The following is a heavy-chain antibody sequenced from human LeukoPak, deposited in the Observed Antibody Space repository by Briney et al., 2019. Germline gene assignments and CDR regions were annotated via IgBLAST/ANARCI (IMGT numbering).Heavy chain of an antibody. CDR2: INPNSGGT. CDR3: AGSPEAGYSGYDFRGFDP. CDR1: GYTFTGYY. V-gene: IGHV1-2*02. J-gene: IGHJ5*02. D-gene: IGHD5-12*01. Sequence: GASVKVSCKASGYTFTGYYMHWVRQAPGQGLERMGWINPNSGGTNYAQKFQGRVTMTRDTSISTAYMELSRLRSDDTAVYYCAGSPEAGYSGYDFRGFDPWGQGTLVTVSS.